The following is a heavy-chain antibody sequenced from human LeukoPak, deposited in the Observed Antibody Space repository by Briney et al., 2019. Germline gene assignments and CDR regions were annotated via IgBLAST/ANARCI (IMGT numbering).Heavy chain of an antibody. CDR3: ARAWGLYYYDSSGPYYFDY. J-gene: IGHJ4*02. Sequence: PGGSLTLSCAASGFTFSSYWMSWVRQAPGKGLEWVANIKQDGSEKYYVESVKGRFPISRDNAKNSLYLQMKSLRAEDTALYYCARAWGLYYYDSSGPYYFDYWGQGTLVTVSS. CDR2: IKQDGSEK. D-gene: IGHD3-22*01. V-gene: IGHV3-7*01. CDR1: GFTFSSYW.